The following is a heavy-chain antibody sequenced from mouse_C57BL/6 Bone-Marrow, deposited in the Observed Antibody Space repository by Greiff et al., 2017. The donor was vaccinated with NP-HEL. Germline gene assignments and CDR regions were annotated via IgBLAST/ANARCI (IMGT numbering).Heavy chain of an antibody. Sequence: VQLQQSGPVLVKPGASVKMSCKASGYTLTDYYMNWVKQSHGKSLEWIGVINPYNGGTSYNQKFKGKATLTVDKSSSTAYMELNSLTSEDSAVYYCARGTTVVFDYWGQGTTLTVSS. V-gene: IGHV1-19*01. CDR1: GYTLTDYY. J-gene: IGHJ2*01. D-gene: IGHD1-1*01. CDR3: ARGTTVVFDY. CDR2: INPYNGGT.